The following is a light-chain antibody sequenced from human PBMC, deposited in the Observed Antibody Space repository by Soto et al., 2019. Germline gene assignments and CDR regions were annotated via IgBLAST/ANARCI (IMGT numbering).Light chain of an antibody. CDR3: SSYAGSNNLVV. Sequence: QSALTQPPSASGSPGQSVTISCTGTSSDVGGYNYVSWYQQHPGKAPKLMIYEVSKRPSWVPDRFSGSKSGNTASLTVSGLQAEDEADYYCSSYAGSNNLVVFGGGTKLTVL. CDR2: EVS. V-gene: IGLV2-8*01. CDR1: SSDVGGYNY. J-gene: IGLJ2*01.